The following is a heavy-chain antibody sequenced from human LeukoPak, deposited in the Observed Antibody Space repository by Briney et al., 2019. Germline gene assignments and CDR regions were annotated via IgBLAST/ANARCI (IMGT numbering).Heavy chain of an antibody. CDR3: ARDGWYISYMDV. Sequence: ASVKVSCKASGYTFTGYYMHWVRQAPGQGLEWMGWMNPSSGVTNYAQKFQGRVTMTRDTSISTAYMELSRLRSDDTAAYYCARDGWYISYMDVWGKGTTVTVSS. D-gene: IGHD6-19*01. J-gene: IGHJ6*03. V-gene: IGHV1-2*02. CDR1: GYTFTGYY. CDR2: MNPSSGVT.